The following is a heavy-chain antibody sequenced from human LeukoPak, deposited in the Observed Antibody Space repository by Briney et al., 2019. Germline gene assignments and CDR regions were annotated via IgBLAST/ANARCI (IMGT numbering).Heavy chain of an antibody. CDR1: GFTFSSYG. CDR2: IESDGSIK. D-gene: IGHD6-6*01. J-gene: IGHJ4*02. CDR3: ARDQYRSSNYFDF. Sequence: GGSLRLXCAASGFTFSSYGMQWVRQAPGKGLEWVAFIESDGSIKRYADSVKGRLTISRDNSKNTLYLQMNSLRAEDTAVYYCARDQYRSSNYFDFWGQGTLVTVSS. V-gene: IGHV3-30*02.